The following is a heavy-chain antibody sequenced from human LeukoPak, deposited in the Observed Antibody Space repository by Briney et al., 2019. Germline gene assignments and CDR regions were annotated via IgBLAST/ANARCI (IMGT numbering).Heavy chain of an antibody. J-gene: IGHJ4*02. V-gene: IGHV3-21*01. CDR1: GFTFSSYN. Sequence: GGSLRLSCAASGFTFSSYNMNWVRQAPGKGLEWVSSISSSSSYIYYADSVEGRFTISRDNAKNSLYLQMNSLRAEDTAVYYCANHLACGSTSCPPFDYWGQGTLVTVSS. CDR2: ISSSSSYI. CDR3: ANHLACGSTSCPPFDY. D-gene: IGHD2-2*01.